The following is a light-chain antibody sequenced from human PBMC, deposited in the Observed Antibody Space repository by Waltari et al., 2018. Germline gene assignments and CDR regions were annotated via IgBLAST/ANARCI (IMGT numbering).Light chain of an antibody. V-gene: IGKV3-15*01. CDR3: QQYNRWPPIT. CDR1: QSVSSN. Sequence: VVLTQSPATLSVSPGESAIISCRASQSVSSNLAWYQQKPGQAPRLLIYDASTRASSFPARFRGSGSGTEFTLTINSLQSEDSATYYCQQYNRWPPITFGQGTRLDIK. CDR2: DAS. J-gene: IGKJ5*01.